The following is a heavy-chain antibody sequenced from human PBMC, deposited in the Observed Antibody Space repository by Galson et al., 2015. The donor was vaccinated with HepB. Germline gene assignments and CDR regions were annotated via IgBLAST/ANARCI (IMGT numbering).Heavy chain of an antibody. CDR2: IIPIFGTA. Sequence: SVKVSCKASGGTFSSYAISWVRQAPGQGLEWMGGIIPIFGTANYAQKFQGRVTITADESTSTAYMELSSLRSEDTAVYYCARSTPEITIFGSAGMDVWGQGTTVTVSS. CDR3: ARSTPEITIFGSAGMDV. D-gene: IGHD3-3*01. CDR1: GGTFSSYA. V-gene: IGHV1-69*13. J-gene: IGHJ6*02.